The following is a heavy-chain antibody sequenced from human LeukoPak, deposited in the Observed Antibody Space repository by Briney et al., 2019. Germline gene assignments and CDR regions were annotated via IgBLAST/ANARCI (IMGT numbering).Heavy chain of an antibody. CDR3: ARVCCYYNSGSDPNWLDP. V-gene: IGHV4-38-2*02. D-gene: IGHD3-10*01. J-gene: IGHJ5*02. Sequence: SETLSLTCTVSGYSISSTYCWGWIRQPPGKGLEWIASICHSGSTYYNLSLKSRVTISIDTSKNQFSLKLSSVTAADTALYFCARVCCYYNSGSDPNWLDPWGQGTLVTVSS. CDR2: ICHSGST. CDR1: GYSISSTYC.